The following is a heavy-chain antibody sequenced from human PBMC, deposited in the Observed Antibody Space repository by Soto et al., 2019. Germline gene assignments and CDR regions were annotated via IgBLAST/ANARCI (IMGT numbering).Heavy chain of an antibody. V-gene: IGHV1-69*06. CDR2: IIPIFGTA. CDR3: ARTQRESSGWQDAFDI. Sequence: SVKVSCKASGGTFSSYAISWVRQAPGQGLEWMGGIIPIFGTANYAQKFQGRVTITADKSTSTAYMELSSPRSEDTAVYYCARTQRESSGWQDAFDIWGQGTMVTVSS. D-gene: IGHD6-19*01. CDR1: GGTFSSYA. J-gene: IGHJ3*02.